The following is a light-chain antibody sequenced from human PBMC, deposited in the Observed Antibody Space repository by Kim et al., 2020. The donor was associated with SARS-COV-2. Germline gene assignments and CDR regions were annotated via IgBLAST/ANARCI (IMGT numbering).Light chain of an antibody. CDR2: DAS. Sequence: LSTGERATLSCRASRSISNYLAWYQQKPGQSPRLLIYDASDRATGIPVRVSGSGSGTDFTLTISSLEPEDCAVYYCQQRGNWPWTFGQGTKVDIK. J-gene: IGKJ1*01. V-gene: IGKV3-11*01. CDR3: QQRGNWPWT. CDR1: RSISNY.